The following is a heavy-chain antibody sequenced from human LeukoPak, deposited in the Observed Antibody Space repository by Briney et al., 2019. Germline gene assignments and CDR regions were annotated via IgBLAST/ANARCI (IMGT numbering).Heavy chain of an antibody. CDR1: GFTFSSYW. CDR2: IKQDGSEK. Sequence: GGSLRLSCAASGFTFSSYWMSWVRQAPGKGLEWVANIKQDGSEKYYVDSVKGRFTISRDNAKNSLHLQMNSLRAEDTAVYYCALTERTYYFDYWGQGTLVTVSS. J-gene: IGHJ4*02. CDR3: ALTERTYYFDY. D-gene: IGHD4-11*01. V-gene: IGHV3-7*01.